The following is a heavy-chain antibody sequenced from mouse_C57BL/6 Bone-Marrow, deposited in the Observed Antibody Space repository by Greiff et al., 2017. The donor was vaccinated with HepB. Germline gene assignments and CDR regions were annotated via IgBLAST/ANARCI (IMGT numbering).Heavy chain of an antibody. J-gene: IGHJ2*01. CDR3: ARDLLLPYFDY. D-gene: IGHD1-1*01. Sequence: ESGPGLVKPSQSLSLTCSVPGYSITSGYYWNWIRQFPGNKLEWMGYISYDGSNNYNPSLKNRISITRDTSKNQFFLKLNSVTTEDTATYYCARDLLLPYFDYWGQGTPPTVSS. V-gene: IGHV3-6*01. CDR2: ISYDGSN. CDR1: GYSITSGYY.